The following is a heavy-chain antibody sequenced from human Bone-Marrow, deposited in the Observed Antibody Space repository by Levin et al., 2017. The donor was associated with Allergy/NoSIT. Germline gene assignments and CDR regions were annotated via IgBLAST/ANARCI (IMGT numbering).Heavy chain of an antibody. D-gene: IGHD5-12*01. Sequence: ASVKVSCNPSFSPFPLFSLPFFLPSPLPGLEWMGWMYPNSDNAGYAQKFQGRVTMTRNTSISTAYMELSSLRSEDTALYYCARGELGSGYLFDYWGQGTLVTVSS. J-gene: IGHJ4*02. CDR3: ARGELGSGYLFDY. CDR1: FSPFPLFS. V-gene: IGHV1-8*01. CDR2: MYPNSDNA.